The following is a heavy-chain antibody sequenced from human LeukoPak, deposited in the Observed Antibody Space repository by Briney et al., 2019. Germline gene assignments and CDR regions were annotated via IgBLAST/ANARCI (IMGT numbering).Heavy chain of an antibody. V-gene: IGHV3-30*18. CDR1: GFPFYNYG. CDR2: ISNDGSKK. Sequence: PGRSLRLSCAASGFPFYNYGMQWVRQAPGKGLEWVAVISNDGSKKDYADSVKGRFSISRDNSKNTQYLQMNSLRAEDTAVYYCAKDQGIVATTFDYWGQGTLVTVSS. CDR3: AKDQGIVATTFDY. J-gene: IGHJ4*02. D-gene: IGHD5-12*01.